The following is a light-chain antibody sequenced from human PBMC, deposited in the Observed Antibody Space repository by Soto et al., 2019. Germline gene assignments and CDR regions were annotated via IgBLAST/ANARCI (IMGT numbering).Light chain of an antibody. V-gene: IGLV2-14*01. J-gene: IGLJ2*01. CDR3: SSFSSITREV. Sequence: QSALTQPASVSASPGQSITISCTGTSSDVGGYKFVSWYQQHPGKTPKLMIYEVSNRPSGVSHRFSGSKSGNTASLTISGLQTEDEADYYCSSFSSITREVFGGGTQLTVL. CDR2: EVS. CDR1: SSDVGGYKF.